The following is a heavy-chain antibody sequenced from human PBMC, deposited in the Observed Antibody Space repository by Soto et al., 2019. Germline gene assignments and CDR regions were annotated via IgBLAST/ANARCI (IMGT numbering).Heavy chain of an antibody. J-gene: IGHJ4*02. CDR2: INPSGGST. CDR3: AREESTGNQDY. V-gene: IGHV1-46*03. D-gene: IGHD7-27*01. CDR1: GYTFTGYY. Sequence: GASVKVSFKASGYTFTGYYMPWVRQAPGQGLEWMGIINPSGGSTSYAQKFQGRVTMTRDTSTSTVYMELSSLRSEDTAVYYCAREESTGNQDYWGQGTLVTVSS.